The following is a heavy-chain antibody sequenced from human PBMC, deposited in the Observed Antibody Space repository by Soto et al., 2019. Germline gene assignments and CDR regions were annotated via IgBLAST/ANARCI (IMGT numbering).Heavy chain of an antibody. D-gene: IGHD6-19*01. CDR3: ARDRHRTGWAFDY. Sequence: GGSLRLSCAASGFTFSSYWMSWVSQAPGKGLEWVANIKQDGSEKYYVDSVKGRFTISRDTAKNSLYLQMNSLRAEDTAVYYCARDRHRTGWAFDYWGQGTLVTISS. V-gene: IGHV3-7*01. CDR2: IKQDGSEK. CDR1: GFTFSSYW. J-gene: IGHJ4*02.